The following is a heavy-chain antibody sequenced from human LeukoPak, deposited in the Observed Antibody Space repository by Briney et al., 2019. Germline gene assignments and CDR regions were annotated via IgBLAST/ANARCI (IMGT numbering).Heavy chain of an antibody. CDR2: ISSSSSYK. D-gene: IGHD2-2*02. Sequence: PGGSLRLSCAASGFTFTVYSMNWVRQAPGKGLEWVSSISSSSSYKYYADSVKGRFTISRDNAKNSLYLQMNSLKTEDTAVYYCTTSVVVPAAILSSFDYWGQGTLVTVSS. CDR1: GFTFTVYS. V-gene: IGHV3-21*03. CDR3: TTSVVVPAAILSSFDY. J-gene: IGHJ4*02.